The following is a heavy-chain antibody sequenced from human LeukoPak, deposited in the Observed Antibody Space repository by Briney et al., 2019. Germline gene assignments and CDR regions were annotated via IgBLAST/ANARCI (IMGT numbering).Heavy chain of an antibody. V-gene: IGHV3-21*01. J-gene: IGHJ4*02. D-gene: IGHD1-26*01. CDR3: ARDGVGATRYFDY. CDR1: GFTFSSYS. Sequence: GGSLRLSCAASGFTFSSYSMNWVRQAPGKGLEWVSSISSSSSYIYYADSVKGRFTISRDNAKNSLYLQMNSLRAEDTAVYYCARDGVGATRYFDYWGQGTLVTVSS. CDR2: ISSSSSYI.